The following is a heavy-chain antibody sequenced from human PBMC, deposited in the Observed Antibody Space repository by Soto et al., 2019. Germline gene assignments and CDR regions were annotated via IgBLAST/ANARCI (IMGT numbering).Heavy chain of an antibody. CDR3: ARSPGRSTSLEIYYYYYYGMDV. CDR1: GGTFGSYA. CDR2: IIPIPGTA. D-gene: IGHD2-2*01. V-gene: IGHV1-69*01. J-gene: IGHJ6*02. Sequence: QVQLVQSGAEVKKPGSSVKVSCKASGGTFGSYAISWVRQAPGQGLEWMGGIIPIPGTANYAQKFQGRGTIAADESTSTAYMELGSLRSEDTAVYYCARSPGRSTSLEIYYYYYYGMDVWGQGTTVTVSS.